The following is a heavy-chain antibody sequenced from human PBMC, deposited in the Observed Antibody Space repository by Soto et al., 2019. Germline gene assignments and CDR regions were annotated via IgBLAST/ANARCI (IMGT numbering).Heavy chain of an antibody. V-gene: IGHV3-30*18. CDR2: TSYDDSNK. CDR1: GFNFNDYG. J-gene: IGHJ3*01. CDR3: VKGDLDTSVVNSPDAFDF. D-gene: IGHD5-18*01. Sequence: QVKLVESGGGVVQPGRSLRLSCEASGFNFNDYGMHWVRQVPGKGLEWVAVTSYDDSNKYYAQSVKGRFTISRDNSKSTLFLHMDSVRREDTAVYHCVKGDLDTSVVNSPDAFDFWGQGTMFTVSS.